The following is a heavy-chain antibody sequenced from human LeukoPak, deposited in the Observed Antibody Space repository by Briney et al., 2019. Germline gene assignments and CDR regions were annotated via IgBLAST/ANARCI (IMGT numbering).Heavy chain of an antibody. V-gene: IGHV1-2*06. Sequence: GASVKVSCRASGYTFTGYYMHWVRQAPGQGLKWMGRINPNSGGTNYAQKFQGRVTMTRDTSISTAYMELSRLRSDDTAVYYCARGGPGGSGSYYNIDYWGQGTLVTVSS. J-gene: IGHJ4*02. CDR2: INPNSGGT. CDR1: GYTFTGYY. D-gene: IGHD3-10*01. CDR3: ARGGPGGSGSYYNIDY.